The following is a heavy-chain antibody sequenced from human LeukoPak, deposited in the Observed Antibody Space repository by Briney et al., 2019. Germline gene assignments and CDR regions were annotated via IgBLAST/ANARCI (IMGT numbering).Heavy chain of an antibody. J-gene: IGHJ4*02. CDR3: AKDMAAYYYASGNIDY. CDR2: ISWDGGST. V-gene: IGHV3-43D*03. D-gene: IGHD3-10*01. CDR1: GLTFDDYA. Sequence: GGSLRPSCAASGLTFDDYAMHWVRQAPGKGLEWVSPISWDGGSTYYADSVKDRFTISRDNRKNSLYLQMNSLRSEDTALCYCAKDMAAYYYASGNIDYWGQGTLVTVSS.